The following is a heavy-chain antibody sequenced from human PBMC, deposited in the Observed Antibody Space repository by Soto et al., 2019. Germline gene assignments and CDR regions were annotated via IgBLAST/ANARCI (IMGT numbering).Heavy chain of an antibody. Sequence: QVHLQESGPGLVKPSETLSLSCIVSGGSIRNYYWSWLRQPPGRGLEWIGHIYFSGNTNYNPSLESRVTISVDTSKNQFSLKLTSVTAADAAVYYCARVKYTGSNSYLDYWGQGNPVTVPT. J-gene: IGHJ4*02. CDR3: ARVKYTGSNSYLDY. V-gene: IGHV4-59*01. CDR1: GGSIRNYY. CDR2: IYFSGNT. D-gene: IGHD1-26*01.